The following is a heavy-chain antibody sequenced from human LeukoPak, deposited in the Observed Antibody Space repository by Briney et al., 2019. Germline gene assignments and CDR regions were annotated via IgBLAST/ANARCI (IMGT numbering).Heavy chain of an antibody. CDR3: ARDGLGYCSGGSCYPEYFQH. CDR1: GFTFSSYA. CDR2: ISGSGGST. V-gene: IGHV3-23*01. Sequence: PGGSLRLSCAASGFTFSSYAMSWVRQAPGKGLEWVSAISGSGGSTYYADSVKGRFTISRDNSKNSLYLQMNSLRAEDTAVYYCARDGLGYCSGGSCYPEYFQHWGQGTLVTVSS. D-gene: IGHD2-15*01. J-gene: IGHJ1*01.